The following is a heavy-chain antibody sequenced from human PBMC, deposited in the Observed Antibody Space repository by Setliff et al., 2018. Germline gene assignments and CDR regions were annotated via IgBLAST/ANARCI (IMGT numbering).Heavy chain of an antibody. D-gene: IGHD3-3*01. CDR1: GFTFNNAW. CDR2: IKGKSDGGTV. Sequence: LRLSCAASGFTFNNAWMSWVRQAPGKGLEWVGRIKGKSDGGTVDYAAPVKGRFTISRDDSKNTLYLQMNSLKTEDTALYYCTTADHPSRNFWSGYPDYFFDYWGQGTLVTRLL. CDR3: TTADHPSRNFWSGYPDYFFDY. J-gene: IGHJ4*02. V-gene: IGHV3-15*01.